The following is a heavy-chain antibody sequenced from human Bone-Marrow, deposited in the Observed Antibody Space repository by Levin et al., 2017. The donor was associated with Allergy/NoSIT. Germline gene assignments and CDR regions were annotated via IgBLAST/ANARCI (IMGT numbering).Heavy chain of an antibody. CDR2: INHSGST. CDR3: ARFPIYSTTVVTQWGYYFDY. V-gene: IGHV4-34*01. Sequence: GSLRLSCAVYGGSFSGYYWSWIRQPPGKGLEWIGEINHSGSTNYNPSLKSRVTISVDTSKNQFSLKLSSVTAADTAVYYCARFPIYSTTVVTQWGYYFDYWGQGTLVTVSS. CDR1: GGSFSGYY. D-gene: IGHD4-23*01. J-gene: IGHJ4*02.